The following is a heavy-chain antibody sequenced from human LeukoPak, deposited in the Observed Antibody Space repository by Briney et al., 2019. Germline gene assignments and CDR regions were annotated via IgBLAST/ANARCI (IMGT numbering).Heavy chain of an antibody. V-gene: IGHV3-33*01. Sequence: PGGSLRLSCAASGFTFSSYGMHWVRQAPGKGLEWVAVIWYDGSNRYYADSVKGRFTISRDNSKNTVFLQMNSLREDDTAVYYCARATTGYNYFDPWGQGTLVTVSS. J-gene: IGHJ5*02. CDR1: GFTFSSYG. CDR2: IWYDGSNR. D-gene: IGHD3-9*01. CDR3: ARATTGYNYFDP.